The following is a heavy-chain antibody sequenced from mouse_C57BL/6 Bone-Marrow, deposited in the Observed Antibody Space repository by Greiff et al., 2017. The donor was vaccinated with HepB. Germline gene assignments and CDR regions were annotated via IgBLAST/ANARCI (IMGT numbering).Heavy chain of an antibody. CDR3: ARKEDYCSSEAMDY. D-gene: IGHD1-1*01. CDR1: GYTFTSYW. V-gene: IGHV1-59*01. Sequence: VQLQQPGAELVRPGTSVKLSCKASGYTFTSYWMHWVKQRPGQGLEWIGVIDPSDSYTNYNQKFKGKATLTVDNSSSTAYMQLSSLTSEDSAVYYCARKEDYCSSEAMDYWGQGTSVTVSS. CDR2: IDPSDSYT. J-gene: IGHJ4*01.